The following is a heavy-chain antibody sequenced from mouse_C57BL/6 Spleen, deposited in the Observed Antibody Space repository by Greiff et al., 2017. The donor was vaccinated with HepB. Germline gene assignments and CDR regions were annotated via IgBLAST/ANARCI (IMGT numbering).Heavy chain of an antibody. CDR1: GYTFTSYW. CDR2: IDPSDSYT. J-gene: IGHJ1*03. D-gene: IGHD2-2*01. Sequence: QVQLQQLGAELVMPGASVKLSCKASGYTFTSYWMHWVKQRPGQGLEWIGEIDPSDSYTIYNQKFKGKSTLTVDKSSSTAYMQLSSLTSEDSAVYYCARSTMVTTTDVWGTGTTVTVSS. CDR3: ARSTMVTTTDV. V-gene: IGHV1-69*01.